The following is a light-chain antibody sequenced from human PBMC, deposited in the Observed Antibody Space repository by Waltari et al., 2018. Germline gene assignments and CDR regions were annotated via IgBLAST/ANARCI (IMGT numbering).Light chain of an antibody. CDR3: QQYKSFPIT. CDR1: QTIDTW. CDR2: KAS. V-gene: IGKV1-5*03. Sequence: DIQMTQSPSTLSASVGDRVTVTCRASQTIDTWLAWYQQKPGKAPKFLIYKASTVENGVPSRFSGSGSGTDFTLTISSLQPDDFATYYCQQYKSFPITFGQGTRLEIK. J-gene: IGKJ5*01.